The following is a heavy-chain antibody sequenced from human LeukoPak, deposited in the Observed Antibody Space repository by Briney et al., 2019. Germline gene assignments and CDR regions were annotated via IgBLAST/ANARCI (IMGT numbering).Heavy chain of an antibody. V-gene: IGHV5-51*01. Sequence: GESLKISCKGSGCSFTSYWIGWVRQMPGKGLEWMGIIYPGDSDTRYSPSFQGQVTISADKSISTAYLQWSSLKASDTAMYYCARPLEAYYYDSSGDAFDIWGQGTMVTVSS. CDR3: ARPLEAYYYDSSGDAFDI. J-gene: IGHJ3*02. CDR1: GCSFTSYW. D-gene: IGHD3-22*01. CDR2: IYPGDSDT.